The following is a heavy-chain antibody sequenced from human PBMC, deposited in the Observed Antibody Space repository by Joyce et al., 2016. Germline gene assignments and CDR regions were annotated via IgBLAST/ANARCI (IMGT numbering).Heavy chain of an antibody. CDR3: ARGGIVYDYSMDL. V-gene: IGHV3-21*02. CDR2: ISSDSTYI. D-gene: IGHD3-22*01. Sequence: EVQLVESGGGLVKPGGPLRFSCAASGFTFSSSCMSWFRRAPGKGLEWVSAISSDSTYIFYADSVKGRFTVSRDNAKNSLYLQMNSLRAEDTAVFFCARGGIVYDYSMDLWGQGTTVTVSS. J-gene: IGHJ6*02. CDR1: GFTFSSSC.